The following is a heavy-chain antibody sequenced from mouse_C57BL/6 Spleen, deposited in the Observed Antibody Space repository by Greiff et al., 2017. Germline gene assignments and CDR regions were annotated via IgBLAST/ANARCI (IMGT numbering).Heavy chain of an antibody. CDR3: ARKREGYYFDY. J-gene: IGHJ2*01. V-gene: IGHV3-6*01. Sequence: EVQLQESGPGLVKPSQSLSLTCSVTGYSITSGYYWNWIRQFPGNKLEWMGYISYDGSNNYNPSLKNRIAITRDTSKNQFFLKLNSVTTEDTATYYCARKREGYYFDYWGQGTTLTVSS. CDR1: GYSITSGYY. CDR2: ISYDGSN.